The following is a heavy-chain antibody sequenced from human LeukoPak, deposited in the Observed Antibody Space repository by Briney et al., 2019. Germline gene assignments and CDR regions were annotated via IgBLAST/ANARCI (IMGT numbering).Heavy chain of an antibody. CDR3: AKANSITIFGVVSPVEY. J-gene: IGHJ4*02. D-gene: IGHD3-3*01. V-gene: IGHV4-59*01. CDR2: IYYSGTT. CDR1: GGSISNYY. Sequence: PSETLSLTCTVSGGSISNYYWNWIRQPPGKGLEWIGYIYYSGTTNYNPSLKSRVSMSVDTSKNQFSLKLSSVTAADTAVYYCAKANSITIFGVVSPVEYWGQGTLVTVSS.